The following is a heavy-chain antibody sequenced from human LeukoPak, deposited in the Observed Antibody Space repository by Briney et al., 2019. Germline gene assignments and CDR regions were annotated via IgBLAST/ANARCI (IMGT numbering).Heavy chain of an antibody. CDR1: GFTVSSNY. CDR2: IYSGGST. J-gene: IGHJ3*02. CDR3: AREINWTFRTGDAFDI. D-gene: IGHD1-1*01. Sequence: GGSLRLSCAASGFTVSSNYMSWVRQAPGKGLEWVSVIYSGGSTYYADSVKGRFTISRDNSKNTLYLQMNSLRAEDTAVYYCAREINWTFRTGDAFDIWGQGTMVTVSS. V-gene: IGHV3-53*01.